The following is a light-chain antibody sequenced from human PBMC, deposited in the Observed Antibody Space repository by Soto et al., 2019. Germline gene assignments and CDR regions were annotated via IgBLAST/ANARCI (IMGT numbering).Light chain of an antibody. V-gene: IGLV2-23*01. CDR2: EGS. CDR3: CSYAGSSTFVV. CDR1: SSDVGSYNL. Sequence: QSALTQPASVSGSPGQSITISCTGTSSDVGSYNLVSWYQHHPGKDPKLMIYEGSKRPSGVSNRFSGSRSGNTASLTISGLQAEDEANYYCCSYAGSSTFVVFGGGTKVTVL. J-gene: IGLJ2*01.